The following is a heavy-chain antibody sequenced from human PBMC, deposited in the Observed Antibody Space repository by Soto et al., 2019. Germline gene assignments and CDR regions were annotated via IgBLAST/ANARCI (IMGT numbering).Heavy chain of an antibody. J-gene: IGHJ6*02. D-gene: IGHD7-27*01. CDR3: AGPVRWGGNYYYYGMDV. CDR2: IIPIFGTA. Sequence: GASLKVSCKASGGTFSSYAISWVRQSPGQGLERMGGIIPIFGTANYAQKFQGRVTITADESTSTAYMELSSLRSEDTAVYYCAGPVRWGGNYYYYGMDVWGQGTTVTVSS. V-gene: IGHV1-69*13. CDR1: GGTFSSYA.